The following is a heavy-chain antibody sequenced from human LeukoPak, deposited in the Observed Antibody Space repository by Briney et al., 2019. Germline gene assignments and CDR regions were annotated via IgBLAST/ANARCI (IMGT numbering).Heavy chain of an antibody. V-gene: IGHV4-34*01. CDR3: ARGTPIYDYVWGSYRFDY. J-gene: IGHJ4*02. Sequence: SETLSPTCAVYGGSFSGYYWSWIRQPPGKGLEWIGEINHSGSTNYNPSLKSRVTISVDTSKNQFSLKLSSVTAADTAVYYCARGTPIYDYVWGSYRFDYWGQGTLVTVSS. D-gene: IGHD3-16*02. CDR2: INHSGST. CDR1: GGSFSGYY.